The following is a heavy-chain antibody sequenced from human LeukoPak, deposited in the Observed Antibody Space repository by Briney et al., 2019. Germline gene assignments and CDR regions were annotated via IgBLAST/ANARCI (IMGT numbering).Heavy chain of an antibody. CDR3: ARELGSRVTELDY. CDR2: ISYDGSNK. J-gene: IGHJ4*02. D-gene: IGHD2-21*02. V-gene: IGHV3-30*03. Sequence: GGSLRLSCAASGFTFRNSGMTWVRQAPGKGLEWVAVISYDGSNKYYADSVKGRFTISRDNSKNTLYLQMISLRAEDTAVYYCARELGSRVTELDYWGQGTLVTVSS. CDR1: GFTFRNSG.